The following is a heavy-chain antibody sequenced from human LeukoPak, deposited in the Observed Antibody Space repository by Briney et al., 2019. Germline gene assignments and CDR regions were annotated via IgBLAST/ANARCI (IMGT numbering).Heavy chain of an antibody. CDR1: GGTFSSYA. Sequence: ASVKVSCKAPGGTFSSYAISWVRQAPGQGLEWMGGIIPIFGTANYAQKFQGRVTITADESTSAAYMELSSLRSEDTAVYYCARVTADGSGSYSLYYWYFDLWGRGTLVTVSS. CDR2: IIPIFGTA. J-gene: IGHJ2*01. CDR3: ARVTADGSGSYSLYYWYFDL. D-gene: IGHD3-10*01. V-gene: IGHV1-69*01.